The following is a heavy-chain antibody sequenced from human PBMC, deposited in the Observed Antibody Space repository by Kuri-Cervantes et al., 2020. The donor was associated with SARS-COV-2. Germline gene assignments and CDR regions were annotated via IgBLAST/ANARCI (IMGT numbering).Heavy chain of an antibody. V-gene: IGHV6-1*01. CDR3: ARGDAFDI. J-gene: IGHJ3*02. Sequence: LRLSCAISGDSFSSNSAAWNWIRQSPSRGLVRLGRTYYRSRWYDDYAVSVKSRITINPDTSKNQFSLLLNSVTPEDTAVYYCARGDAFDIWGQGTMVTVSS. CDR1: GDSFSSNSAA. CDR2: TYYRSRWYD.